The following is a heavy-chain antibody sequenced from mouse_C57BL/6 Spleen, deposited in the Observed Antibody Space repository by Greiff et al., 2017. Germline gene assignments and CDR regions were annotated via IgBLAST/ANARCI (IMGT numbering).Heavy chain of an antibody. CDR3: SRYSSGCLDY. Sequence: QVQLQQSGPELVKPGASVTISCKASGYAFSSSWMNWVKQRPGKGLEWIGRINPGDGDTNYNEKVKGKATLTEEKSTSTAYMQLSSLTSEESAVYFCSRYSSGCLDYWGQGTTLTVSS. CDR2: INPGDGDT. V-gene: IGHV1-82*01. D-gene: IGHD3-2*02. J-gene: IGHJ2*01. CDR1: GYAFSSSW.